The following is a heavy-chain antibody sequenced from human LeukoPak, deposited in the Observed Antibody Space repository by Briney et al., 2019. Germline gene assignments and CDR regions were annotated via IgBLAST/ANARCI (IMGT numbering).Heavy chain of an antibody. Sequence: GGSLRLSCAASGFTFSTYSMNWVRQAPGKGLEWVSSISSSSSYIHYADSMKGRFTISRDNAKKSLYLQMNSLRAEDTAVYYCARDLGQYYDTSDNWFDPWGQGTLVTVSS. V-gene: IGHV3-21*01. J-gene: IGHJ5*02. D-gene: IGHD3-22*01. CDR3: ARDLGQYYDTSDNWFDP. CDR1: GFTFSTYS. CDR2: ISSSSSYI.